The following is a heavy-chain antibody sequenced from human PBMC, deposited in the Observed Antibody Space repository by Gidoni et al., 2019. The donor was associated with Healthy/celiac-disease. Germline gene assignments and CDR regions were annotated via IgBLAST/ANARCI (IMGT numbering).Heavy chain of an antibody. CDR3: ARELDY. CDR2: IYYSGST. Sequence: QVQLQESGPGLVKPSETLYLTCTVSGGSVSSGSYYWSWIRQPPGKGLEWIGYIYYSGSTNYNPSLKSRVTISVDTSKNQFSLKLSSVTAADTAVYYCARELDYWGQGTLVTVSS. CDR1: GGSVSSGSYY. J-gene: IGHJ4*02. V-gene: IGHV4-61*01.